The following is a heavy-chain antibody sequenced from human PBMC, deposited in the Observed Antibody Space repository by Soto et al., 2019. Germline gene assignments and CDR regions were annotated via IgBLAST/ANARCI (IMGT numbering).Heavy chain of an antibody. J-gene: IGHJ4*02. CDR2: IWYDGSNK. D-gene: IGHD6-19*01. CDR1: GFTFSSYG. CDR3: ARDAYSRGWYADY. Sequence: QVQLVESGGGVVQPGRSLRLSCAASGFTFSSYGMHWVRQAPGKGLEWVAVIWYDGSNKYYADSVKGRFTISRDNSKNTLYLQMNSLRAEDTAVYYCARDAYSRGWYADYWGQGTLVTVSS. V-gene: IGHV3-33*01.